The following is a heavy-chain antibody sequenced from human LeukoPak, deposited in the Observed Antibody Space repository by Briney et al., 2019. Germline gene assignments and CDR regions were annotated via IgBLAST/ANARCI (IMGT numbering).Heavy chain of an antibody. CDR2: ISGSGSST. CDR1: GFTFSSYA. J-gene: IGHJ5*02. V-gene: IGHV3-23*01. Sequence: GGSLRLSCAASGFTFSSYAMSWVRQAPGKGLEWVSAISGSGSSTYYADSVKGRFTISRDNSKNTLYLQMNSLRAEDTAVYYCAKDVLRWVWPVSWFDPWGQGTLVTVSS. D-gene: IGHD4-23*01. CDR3: AKDVLRWVWPVSWFDP.